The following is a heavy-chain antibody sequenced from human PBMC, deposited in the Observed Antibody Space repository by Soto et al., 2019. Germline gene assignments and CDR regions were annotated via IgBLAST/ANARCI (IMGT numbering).Heavy chain of an antibody. CDR1: GGSISSGGYS. J-gene: IGHJ4*02. V-gene: IGHV4-30-2*01. CDR2: IYHSGST. D-gene: IGHD3-10*01. Sequence: PSETLSLTCAVSGGSISSGGYSWSWIRQPPGKGLEWIGYIYHSGSTYYNPSLKSRVTISVDRSKNQFSLKLSSVTAADTAVYYCARDRDSRSGIYFDYWGQGTLVTVSS. CDR3: ARDRDSRSGIYFDY.